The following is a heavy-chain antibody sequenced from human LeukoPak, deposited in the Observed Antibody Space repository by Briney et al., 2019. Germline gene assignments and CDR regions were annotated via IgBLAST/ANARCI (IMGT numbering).Heavy chain of an antibody. CDR3: AKGSLGSWYYFDY. Sequence: GGSLRLSCAASGFTFSSYAMSWVRQAPGKGLEWVSAISGSGGSTNYADSVKGRFTISRDNSKNTLYLQMNSLRAEDTAVYYCAKGSLGSWYYFDYWGQGTLVTVSS. J-gene: IGHJ4*02. V-gene: IGHV3-23*01. D-gene: IGHD6-13*01. CDR2: ISGSGGST. CDR1: GFTFSSYA.